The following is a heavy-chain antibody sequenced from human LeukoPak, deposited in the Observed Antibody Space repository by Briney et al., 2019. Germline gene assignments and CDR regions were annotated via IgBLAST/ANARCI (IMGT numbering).Heavy chain of an antibody. Sequence: PGGSLRLSCAASGFTFSSYAMSWVRQAPGKGLEWVSAISGSGGSTYYADSVKGRFTISRDNSKNTLYLQMNSLRAEDTAVYYCAKSSEYDFWSGYPWDYYMDVWGKGTTVTVSS. J-gene: IGHJ6*03. CDR3: AKSSEYDFWSGYPWDYYMDV. CDR2: ISGSGGST. D-gene: IGHD3-3*01. CDR1: GFTFSSYA. V-gene: IGHV3-23*01.